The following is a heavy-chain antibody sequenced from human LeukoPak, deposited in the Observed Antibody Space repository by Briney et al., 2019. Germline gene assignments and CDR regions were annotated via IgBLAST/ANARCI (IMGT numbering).Heavy chain of an antibody. Sequence: VASVKVSCKASGYTFTSYGISWVRQAPGQGLEWMGWISAYNGNTNYAQKLQGRVTMTTDTSTSTAYMELRSLRSDDTAVYYCARVYYYDSSGSPCDYRGQGTLVTVSS. CDR3: ARVYYYDSSGSPCDY. V-gene: IGHV1-18*01. CDR2: ISAYNGNT. CDR1: GYTFTSYG. J-gene: IGHJ4*02. D-gene: IGHD3-22*01.